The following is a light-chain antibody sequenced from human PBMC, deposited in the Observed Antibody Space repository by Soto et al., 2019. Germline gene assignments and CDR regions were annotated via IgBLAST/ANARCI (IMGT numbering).Light chain of an antibody. J-gene: IGKJ5*01. V-gene: IGKV3-15*01. CDR3: QQYNDRPPIT. Sequence: EIVMTQSPVTLSASPGESATLSCRSSQSVDNNVAWYQQKPGQAPRLLIVGSFARATGIPARFSGSGSGSGFTLTISGLQSEDFAVYYCQQYNDRPPITFGQGTRLENK. CDR1: QSVDNN. CDR2: GSF.